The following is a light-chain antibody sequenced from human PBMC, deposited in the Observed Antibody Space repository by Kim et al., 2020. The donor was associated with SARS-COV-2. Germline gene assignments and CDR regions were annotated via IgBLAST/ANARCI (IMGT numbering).Light chain of an antibody. CDR3: NCRGSSGNLWV. Sequence: AVGQTVRITCQGDSLRTCYASWYQQKPRQAPLLVMYNNDNRPSGIPDRFSGSSSGNTASLTITGAQAEDEADYYCNCRGSSGNLWVFGGGTQLTVL. CDR2: NND. CDR1: SLRTCY. J-gene: IGLJ3*02. V-gene: IGLV3-19*01.